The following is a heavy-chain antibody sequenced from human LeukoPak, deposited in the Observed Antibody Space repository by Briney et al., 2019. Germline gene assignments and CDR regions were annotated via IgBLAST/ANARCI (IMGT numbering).Heavy chain of an antibody. V-gene: IGHV6-1*01. D-gene: IGHD3-10*01. CDR1: GDSVSSNSAA. CDR2: TYYRSKWYN. Sequence: SQTLSLTCAISGDSVSSNSAAWNWIRQSPSRGLEWLGRTYYRSKWYNDYAVSVKSRITINPDTSKNQFSLQLNSVTPEDTAVYYCAKGGLWFGESYFDYWGQGTLVTVSS. CDR3: AKGGLWFGESYFDY. J-gene: IGHJ4*02.